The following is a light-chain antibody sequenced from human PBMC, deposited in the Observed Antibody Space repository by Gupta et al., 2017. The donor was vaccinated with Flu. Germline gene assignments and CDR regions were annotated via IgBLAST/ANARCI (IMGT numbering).Light chain of an antibody. CDR2: DAS. Sequence: PSFRSHSRGNIVTTSCRASQKIRKYLDWYQQKPGEAPKLLIFDASKWKGGVPSRFSGSGIGTDFNLTITELQPEDVGIYYCQHRDSSPFPFGHGAKMEIK. V-gene: IGKV1-39*01. J-gene: IGKJ3*01. CDR1: QKIRKY. CDR3: QHRDSSPFP.